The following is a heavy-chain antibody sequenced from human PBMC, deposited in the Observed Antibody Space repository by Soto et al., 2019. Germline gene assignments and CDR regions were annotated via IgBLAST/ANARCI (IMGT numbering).Heavy chain of an antibody. CDR3: ATADGFGVVTPFFEY. CDR2: SFYRGST. D-gene: IGHD3-3*01. CDR1: GGSISSRSHY. V-gene: IGHV4-39*01. J-gene: IGHJ4*02. Sequence: QLQLQESGPGLVKPSETLSLTCTVSGGSISSRSHYWGWIRQSPGKHLEWIGSSFYRGSTHYNPCLKTRVNISADTSKNQVSLKRYPVTAADTAVYYCATADGFGVVTPFFEYWGQGILVTVSS.